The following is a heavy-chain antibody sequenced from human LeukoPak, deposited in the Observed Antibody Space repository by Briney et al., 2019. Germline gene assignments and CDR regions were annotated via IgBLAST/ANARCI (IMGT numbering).Heavy chain of an antibody. J-gene: IGHJ5*02. CDR1: GFSFSSYG. CDR3: AREGAPVYYYDSSGYQGDNWFDP. D-gene: IGHD3-22*01. Sequence: GGSLRLSCAASGFSFSSYGMHWVRQAPGKGLEWVAVIWYDGSNKYYADSVKGRFTISRDNSKNTLYLQMNSLRAEDTAVYYCAREGAPVYYYDSSGYQGDNWFDPWGQGTLVTVSS. CDR2: IWYDGSNK. V-gene: IGHV3-33*01.